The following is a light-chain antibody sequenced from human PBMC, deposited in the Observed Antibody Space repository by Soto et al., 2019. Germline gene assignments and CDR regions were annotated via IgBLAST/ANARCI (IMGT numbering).Light chain of an antibody. Sequence: IVMTQSPATLSVSPGERATLSCRASQSVSSYLAWYAQTPGQAPRLXXYDASNRANGIPARFSGSGSGTDFTLTISSLEPGDFAVYDCQQRSNWPTITFGPGTRLEI. V-gene: IGKV3-11*01. J-gene: IGKJ5*01. CDR3: QQRSNWPTIT. CDR2: DAS. CDR1: QSVSSY.